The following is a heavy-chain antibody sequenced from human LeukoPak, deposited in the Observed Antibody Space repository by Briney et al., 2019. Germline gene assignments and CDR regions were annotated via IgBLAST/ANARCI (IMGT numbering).Heavy chain of an antibody. CDR3: ARATPYYNILTGYYNSAAFDI. J-gene: IGHJ3*02. CDR2: IYHSGST. CDR1: GGSISSSNW. D-gene: IGHD3-9*01. Sequence: SGTLSLTCAVSGGSISSSNWWSWVRQPPGKGLEWIGVIYHSGSTNYNPSLKSRVTISVDKSKNQFSLKLSSVTAADTAVYYCARATPYYNILTGYYNSAAFDIWGQGTMVTVSS. V-gene: IGHV4-4*02.